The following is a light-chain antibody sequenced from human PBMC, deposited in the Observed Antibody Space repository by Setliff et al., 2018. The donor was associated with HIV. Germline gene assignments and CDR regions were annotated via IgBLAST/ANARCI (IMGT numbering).Light chain of an antibody. J-gene: IGLJ2*01. CDR3: ASWEGSLSVGV. CDR2: ENN. V-gene: IGLV1-51*02. Sequence: QSVLTQPPSISAAPGHQVTISCFGSRSNIGNNYVSWYQQLPGTAPKVLIYENNRRPSGIPDRFSASSSGTSATLVITGLQTGDEAIYYCASWEGSLSVGVFDGGTKVTVL. CDR1: RSNIGNNY.